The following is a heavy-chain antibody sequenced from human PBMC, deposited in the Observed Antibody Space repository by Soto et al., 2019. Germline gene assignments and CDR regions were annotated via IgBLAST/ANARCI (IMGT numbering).Heavy chain of an antibody. CDR1: GYTFTSYG. D-gene: IGHD4-17*01. CDR2: ISAYNGNT. CDR3: ARTTVPGTPEYYYYGMDV. V-gene: IGHV1-18*01. Sequence: QVQLVQSGAEVKKPGASVKVSCKASGYTFTSYGISWVRQAPGQGLEWMGWISAYNGNTNYAQKLQGRVTMTTDTSTSTAYMELRSLRSDDTAGYYCARTTVPGTPEYYYYGMDVWGQGTTVTVSS. J-gene: IGHJ6*02.